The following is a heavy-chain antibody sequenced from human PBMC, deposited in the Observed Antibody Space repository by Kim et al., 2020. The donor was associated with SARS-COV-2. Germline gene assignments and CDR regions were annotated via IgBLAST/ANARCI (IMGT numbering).Heavy chain of an antibody. D-gene: IGHD3-3*01. J-gene: IGHJ5*02. V-gene: IGHV3-13*01. CDR2: IGTAGDT. CDR1: GFTFSSYD. Sequence: GGSLRLSCAASGFTFSSYDMHWVRQATGKGLEWVSAIGTAGDTYYPGSVKGRFTISRENAKNSLYLQMNSLRAGDKAVYYCARGRWYYDFCSCYKGGEYWFDHWAQGILVNVS. CDR3: ARGRWYYDFCSCYKGGEYWFDH.